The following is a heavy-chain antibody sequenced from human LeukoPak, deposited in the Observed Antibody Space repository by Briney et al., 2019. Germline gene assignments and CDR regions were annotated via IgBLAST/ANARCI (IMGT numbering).Heavy chain of an antibody. CDR1: GFTFSSYA. Sequence: QSGGSLRLSCAASGFTFSSYAMHWVRQAPGKGLEWVAIISYDGSNKYYAESVKGRFTISRDNSKNTLYLGMNGLRVEDTAVYYCARAYCSSTSCSVNYWGQGTLVTVSS. D-gene: IGHD2-2*01. CDR2: ISYDGSNK. J-gene: IGHJ4*02. CDR3: ARAYCSSTSCSVNY. V-gene: IGHV3-30-3*01.